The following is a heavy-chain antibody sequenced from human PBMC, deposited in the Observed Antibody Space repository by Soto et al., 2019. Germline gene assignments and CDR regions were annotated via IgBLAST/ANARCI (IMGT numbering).Heavy chain of an antibody. CDR2: IKQDGSEK. D-gene: IGHD5-18*01. V-gene: IGHV3-7*05. J-gene: IGHJ4*02. CDR1: GFTFSSYW. Sequence: GGSLRLSCAASGFTFSSYWMSWVRQAPGKGLEWVANIKQDGSEKYYVDSVKGRFTISRDNAKNSLYLQMNSLRAEDTAMYYCARFLELRHVDTAMADYFDYWGQGTLVTVSS. CDR3: ARFLELRHVDTAMADYFDY.